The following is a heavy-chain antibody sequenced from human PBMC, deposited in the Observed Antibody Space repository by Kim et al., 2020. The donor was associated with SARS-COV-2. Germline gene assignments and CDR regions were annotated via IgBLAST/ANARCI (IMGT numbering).Heavy chain of an antibody. J-gene: IGHJ3*02. V-gene: IGHV3-66*01. CDR1: GFTVSSNY. CDR2: IYSGGST. CDR3: ARDSMIVVWAYAFDI. D-gene: IGHD3-22*01. Sequence: GGSLRLSCAASGFTVSSNYMSWVRQAPGKGLEWVSVIYSGGSTYYADSVKGRFTISRDNSKNTLYLQMNSLRAEDTAVYYCARDSMIVVWAYAFDIWGQGTMVTVSS.